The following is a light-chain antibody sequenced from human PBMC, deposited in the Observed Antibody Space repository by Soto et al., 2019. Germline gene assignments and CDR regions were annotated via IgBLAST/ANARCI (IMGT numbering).Light chain of an antibody. J-gene: IGKJ1*01. CDR2: AES. CDR1: QSLSSGY. Sequence: EIVLTQSPGTLSLSPGERATLSCRASQSLSSGYLAWDQQKPGQAPTILIYAESSRATGIPDRFSGSGSGTDFSLTISSLEPEDFAVYYCHQYDTSPRTFGQGTKVEI. CDR3: HQYDTSPRT. V-gene: IGKV3-20*01.